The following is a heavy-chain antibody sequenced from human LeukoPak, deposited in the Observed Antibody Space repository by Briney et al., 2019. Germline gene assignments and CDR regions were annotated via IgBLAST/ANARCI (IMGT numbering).Heavy chain of an antibody. CDR3: ARERDSSSWSGGSYYYYYMDV. V-gene: IGHV3-48*01. J-gene: IGHJ6*03. D-gene: IGHD6-13*01. Sequence: GGSLRLSCAASGFTFSSYWMSWVRQAPGKGLEWVSYISSSGTTIYYGDSVKGRFTISRDNAKNSLSLQMNSLRAEDTALYYCARERDSSSWSGGSYYYYYMDVWGKGTTVTVSS. CDR2: ISSSGTTI. CDR1: GFTFSSYW.